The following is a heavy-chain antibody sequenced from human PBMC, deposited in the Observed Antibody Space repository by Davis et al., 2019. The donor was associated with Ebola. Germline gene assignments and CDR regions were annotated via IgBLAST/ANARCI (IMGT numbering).Heavy chain of an antibody. CDR2: IYYSGST. CDR3: ARAGSSGWYFDL. Sequence: SQTLSLTCAVYGGSFSGYYWSWIRQPPGKGLEWIGYIYYSGSTNYNPSLKSRVTISVDTSKNQFSLKLSSVTAADTAVYYCARAGSSGWYFDLWGRGTLVTVSS. V-gene: IGHV4-59*01. CDR1: GGSFSGYY. D-gene: IGHD6-19*01. J-gene: IGHJ2*01.